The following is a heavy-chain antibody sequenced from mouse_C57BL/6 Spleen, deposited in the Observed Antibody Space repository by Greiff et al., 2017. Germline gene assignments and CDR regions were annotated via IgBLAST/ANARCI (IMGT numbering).Heavy chain of an antibody. CDR2: IDPEDGET. V-gene: IGHV14-2*01. Sequence: EVKLVEPGAELVKPGASVKLSCTASGFNINDYYMHWVKQRTEQGLEWIGRIDPEDGETKYAPKFQGKATITVDTSSNTAYLQLSSLTSEDTAVHYCAGGGFYSNYVTYFDYWGQGTTLTVSS. D-gene: IGHD2-5*01. J-gene: IGHJ2*01. CDR3: AGGGFYSNYVTYFDY. CDR1: GFNINDYY.